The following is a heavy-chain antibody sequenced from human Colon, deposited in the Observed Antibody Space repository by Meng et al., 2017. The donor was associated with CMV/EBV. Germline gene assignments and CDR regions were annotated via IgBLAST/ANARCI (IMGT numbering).Heavy chain of an antibody. Sequence: GESLKISCAASGFTFSSYWMHWVRQAPGKGLVWVSRMNSDGTTTNYADSVKGRFTISRDSAKNTVYLQMISLRADDAAVYYCAKEIVGAANDYWGQGTLVTVSS. V-gene: IGHV3-74*01. J-gene: IGHJ4*02. D-gene: IGHD1-26*01. CDR2: MNSDGTTT. CDR1: GFTFSSYW. CDR3: AKEIVGAANDY.